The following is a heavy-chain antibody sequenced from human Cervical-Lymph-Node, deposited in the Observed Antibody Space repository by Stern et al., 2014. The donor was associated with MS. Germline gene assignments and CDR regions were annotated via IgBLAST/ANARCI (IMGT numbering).Heavy chain of an antibody. J-gene: IGHJ2*01. D-gene: IGHD2-21*02. Sequence: VHLVESGGSVVQPGRSLRLSCAASTFTFSAFAMHWVRQAPGKGLEWVAVISYDGKNKFYADSVQGRFTISRDNSKKTLTLQMDSLRTDDTAVYYCARQMTHGPCDLWGRGTLVTVS. CDR2: ISYDGKNK. CDR1: TFTFSAFA. CDR3: ARQMTHGPCDL. V-gene: IGHV3-30*01.